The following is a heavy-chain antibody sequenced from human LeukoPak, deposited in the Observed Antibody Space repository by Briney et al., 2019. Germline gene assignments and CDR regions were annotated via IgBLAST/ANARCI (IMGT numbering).Heavy chain of an antibody. V-gene: IGHV3-23*01. CDR1: GFTFSSYA. J-gene: IGHJ4*02. CDR2: ISGSGGST. D-gene: IGHD3-16*02. Sequence: QSGGSLRLSCAASGFTFSSYAMSWVRQAPGKGLEWVSAISGSGGSTYYADSVKGRFTISRDNSKNTLYLQMNSLRAEDTAVYYCAKDAGIMITFGGVIGHDYWGQGTLVTVSS. CDR3: AKDAGIMITFGGVIGHDY.